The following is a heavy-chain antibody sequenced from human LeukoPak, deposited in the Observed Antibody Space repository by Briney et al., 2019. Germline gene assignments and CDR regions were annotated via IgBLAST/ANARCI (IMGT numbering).Heavy chain of an antibody. CDR3: AKEGGSTSCYGPRCGMDV. D-gene: IGHD2-2*01. V-gene: IGHV3-23*01. J-gene: IGHJ6*02. CDR2: ISGSGGST. Sequence: GGSLRLSCAASGFTFSSYAMSWVRQAPGKGLEWVSGISGSGGSTYYADSEKGRFTISRDNSKNTLYLQMNNLRAEDTAVYYCAKEGGSTSCYGPRCGMDVWGQGTTVTVSS. CDR1: GFTFSSYA.